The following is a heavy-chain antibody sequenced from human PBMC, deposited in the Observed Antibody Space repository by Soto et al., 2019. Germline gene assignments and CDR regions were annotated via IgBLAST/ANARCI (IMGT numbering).Heavy chain of an antibody. CDR3: ASGIQLWLRRINSGCSG. V-gene: IGHV1-69*12. D-gene: IGHD5-18*01. J-gene: IGHJ4*02. CDR1: GGTFSTYA. Sequence: QVQLVQSGAEVKKPESSVKVSCKAPGGTFSTYAISWVRQAPGQGLEWMGGIIPMFGTANYAQRFQDRVTITADESTNTVYMVLSSLRAEDTAVDYCASGIQLWLRRINSGCSGWGQETLVTVSS. CDR2: IIPMFGTA.